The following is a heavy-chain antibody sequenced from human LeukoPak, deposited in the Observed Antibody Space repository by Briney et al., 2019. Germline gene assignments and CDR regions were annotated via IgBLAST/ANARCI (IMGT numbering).Heavy chain of an antibody. CDR2: ISYSGST. Sequence: PSETPSLTCTAPGGSISNYYWSWIRQPPGKRPQRIGSISYSGSTNYNPSLKSRVTISVDTSKSQFSLKLSSVTAADTAVYYCARHYYGSGSYSVDFDYWGQGTLVTVSS. CDR3: ARHYYGSGSYSVDFDY. CDR1: GGSISNYY. V-gene: IGHV4-59*08. J-gene: IGHJ4*02. D-gene: IGHD3-10*01.